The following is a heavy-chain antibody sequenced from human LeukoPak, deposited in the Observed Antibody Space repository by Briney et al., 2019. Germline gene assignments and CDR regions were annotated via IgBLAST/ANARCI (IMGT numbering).Heavy chain of an antibody. J-gene: IGHJ3*02. V-gene: IGHV1-2*02. CDR3: AREGYYYGSGSSYRSGAFDI. Sequence: GASVKVSCKASGYTFTGHYMHWVRQAPGQGLEWMGWINPNSGGTNYAQKFQGRVTMTRDTSISTAYMELSRLRSDDTAVYYCAREGYYYGSGSSYRSGAFDIWGQGTMVTVSS. CDR2: INPNSGGT. CDR1: GYTFTGHY. D-gene: IGHD3-10*01.